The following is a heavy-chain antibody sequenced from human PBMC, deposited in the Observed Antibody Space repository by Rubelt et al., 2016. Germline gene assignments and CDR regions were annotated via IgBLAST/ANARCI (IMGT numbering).Heavy chain of an antibody. J-gene: IGHJ4*01. Sequence: QVQLQESGPGLVRPSETLSLTCTVSGDSVNSYYWSWIRQPPGMGLEWIGYIYYSGSTNYNPSLKSRVTMSVDTSKNQFSLTRTSVTAADTAVYYCAREEGWQQPIGYWGQGALVTVSS. D-gene: IGHD6-13*01. V-gene: IGHV4-59*02. CDR2: IYYSGST. CDR3: AREEGWQQPIGY. CDR1: GDSVNSYY.